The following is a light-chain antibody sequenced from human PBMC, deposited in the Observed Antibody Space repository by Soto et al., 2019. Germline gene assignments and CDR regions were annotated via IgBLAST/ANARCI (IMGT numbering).Light chain of an antibody. V-gene: IGLV7-46*01. J-gene: IGLJ1*01. CDR1: TGAVTNGHY. CDR2: DTT. CDR3: LLSYNGPYV. Sequence: QAVVTQEPSLTVSPGGTVTLTCGSSTGAVTNGHYPYWFQQKPGQAPTTLFYDTTNRHSWTPARFSGSLLGGKAALTLSGAQPEDEAEYYCLLSYNGPYVFGTGTKLTVL.